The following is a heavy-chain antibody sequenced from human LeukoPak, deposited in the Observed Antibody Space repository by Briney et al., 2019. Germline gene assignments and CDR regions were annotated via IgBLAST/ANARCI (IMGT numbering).Heavy chain of an antibody. CDR2: INPNSGGT. D-gene: IGHD3-3*01. V-gene: IGHV1-2*02. CDR1: GYTFTGYY. Sequence: ASVKVSCKASGYTFTGYYMHWVRQAPGQGLEWMGWINPNSGGTNYAQKFQGRVTMTRDTSISTAYMELSRLRSDDTAVYYCARPHDDFDAFDIWGQGTMVTVSS. CDR3: ARPHDDFDAFDI. J-gene: IGHJ3*02.